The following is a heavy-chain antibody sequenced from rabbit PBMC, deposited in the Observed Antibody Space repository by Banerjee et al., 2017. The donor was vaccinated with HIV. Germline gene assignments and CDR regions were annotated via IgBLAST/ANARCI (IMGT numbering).Heavy chain of an antibody. J-gene: IGHJ3*01. CDR3: ASGYPTTSGYYIRGLDL. CDR2: IASGGSGST. Sequence: QQQLKETGGGLVQPGGSLTLSCKASGFDFSSYYMSWVRQAPGKGLEWVACIASGGSGSTYYASWAKGRFTISKTSSTTVTLQMTSLTAADTATYFCASGYPTTSGYYIRGLDLWGQGTLVTVS. V-gene: IGHV1S45*01. D-gene: IGHD1-1*01. CDR1: GFDFSSYYM.